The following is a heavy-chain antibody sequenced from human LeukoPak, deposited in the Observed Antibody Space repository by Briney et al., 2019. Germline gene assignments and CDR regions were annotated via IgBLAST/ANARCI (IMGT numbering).Heavy chain of an antibody. Sequence: SETLSLTRTVSGGSISSGGYYWSWIRQHPGKGLEWIGYIYYSGSTYYNPSLKSRAIISADTSKNQFSLKVTSVTAADTAVYYCARASDSGDWHLGYWGQGTLVTVSS. V-gene: IGHV4-61*08. J-gene: IGHJ4*02. CDR3: ARASDSGDWHLGY. CDR2: IYYSGST. D-gene: IGHD2-21*02. CDR1: GGSISSGGYY.